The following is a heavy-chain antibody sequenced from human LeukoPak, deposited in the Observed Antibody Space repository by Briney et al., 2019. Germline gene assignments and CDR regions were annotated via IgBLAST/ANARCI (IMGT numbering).Heavy chain of an antibody. J-gene: IGHJ4*02. CDR2: ISSSSSYI. CDR3: AKVDSSGYYYV. CDR1: GFTFSSYS. D-gene: IGHD3-22*01. Sequence: GGSLRLSCAASGFTFSSYSMNWVRQAPGKGLEWVSSISSSSSYIYYADSVKGRFTISRDNAKNSLYLQMNSLRAEDTAVYYCAKVDSSGYYYVWGQGTLVTVSS. V-gene: IGHV3-21*01.